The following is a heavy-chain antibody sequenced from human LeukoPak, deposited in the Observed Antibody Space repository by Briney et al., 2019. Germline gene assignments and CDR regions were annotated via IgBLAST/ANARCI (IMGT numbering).Heavy chain of an antibody. CDR3: ARRAYGSGTGFDY. J-gene: IGHJ4*02. Sequence: PSETLSLTCAVYGGSFSSYYWGWIRQPPGKGLEWIGSIYYSGSTYYNPSLKSRVTISVDTSKNQFSLKLSSVTAADTAVYYCARRAYGSGTGFDYWGQGTLVTVSS. CDR1: GGSFSSYY. D-gene: IGHD3-10*01. V-gene: IGHV4-39*01. CDR2: IYYSGST.